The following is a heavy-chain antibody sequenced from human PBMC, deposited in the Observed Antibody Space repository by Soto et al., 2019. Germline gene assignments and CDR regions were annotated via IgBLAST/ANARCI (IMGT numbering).Heavy chain of an antibody. Sequence: SGPTLVKPTQTLTLTCTFSGFSLSTSGVGVGWIRQPPGKALEWLALIYWDDDKRYSPSLKSRLTITKDTSKNQVVLTMTNMDPVDTATYYCAHRKACSGGSCYSCRFDIWGQGTMVTVSS. CDR3: AHRKACSGGSCYSCRFDI. J-gene: IGHJ3*02. D-gene: IGHD2-15*01. CDR1: GFSLSTSGVG. V-gene: IGHV2-5*02. CDR2: IYWDDDK.